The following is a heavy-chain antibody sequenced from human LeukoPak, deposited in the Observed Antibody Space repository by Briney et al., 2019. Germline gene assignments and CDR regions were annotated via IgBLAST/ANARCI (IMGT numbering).Heavy chain of an antibody. D-gene: IGHD3-10*01. J-gene: IGHJ3*02. CDR3: ARGTPYYAFDI. CDR2: IIPILGIA. CDR1: GGTFSSYA. V-gene: IGHV1-69*04. Sequence: SVKVSCKASGGTFSSYAISWVRQAPGQGLEWMGRIIPILGIANYAQKFQGRVTITADKSTSTAYMELSSLRSEDTAVYYCARGTPYYAFDIWGQGTMVTVSS.